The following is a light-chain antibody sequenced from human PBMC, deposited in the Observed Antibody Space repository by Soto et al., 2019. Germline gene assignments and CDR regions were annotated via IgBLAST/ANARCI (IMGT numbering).Light chain of an antibody. V-gene: IGLV1-47*01. CDR1: SSNIGNNY. CDR3: ASWDDSLRGYV. J-gene: IGLJ1*01. CDR2: GNS. Sequence: QSVLTQPPSASGTPGQRVTMSCSGSSSNIGNNYLYWYQQLPGIAPELLIYGNSQRPSGVPDRFSGSKSGTSASLVITGLRSEDEAHYYCASWDDSLRGYVFGTGTKVTVL.